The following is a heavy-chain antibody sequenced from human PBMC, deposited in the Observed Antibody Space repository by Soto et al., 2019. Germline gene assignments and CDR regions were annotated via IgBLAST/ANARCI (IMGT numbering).Heavy chain of an antibody. Sequence: QVQLVESGGGVVQPGRSLRLSCAASGFTFSSYAMHWVRQAPGKGLEWVAVISYDGSNKYYADSVKGRFTISRDNSKNTLYLQMNSLRAEDTAVYYCACQIGARYSYGFLDYWGQGTLVTVSS. CDR1: GFTFSSYA. CDR2: ISYDGSNK. V-gene: IGHV3-30-3*01. D-gene: IGHD5-18*01. CDR3: ACQIGARYSYGFLDY. J-gene: IGHJ4*02.